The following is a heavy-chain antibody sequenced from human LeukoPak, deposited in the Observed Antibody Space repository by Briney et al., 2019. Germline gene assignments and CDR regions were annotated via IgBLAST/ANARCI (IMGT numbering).Heavy chain of an antibody. CDR3: ARDHYDDSVPFDH. V-gene: IGHV3-48*03. Sequence: SLRLWCAASACRLSSYEMKWVRHAPGKGRERVSDLSSSGSTIYYAETVKGRFSTYRDNSKNPLYRQMNSLRAEDTAVYYCARDHYDDSVPFDHWGQGTLVTVSS. CDR2: LSSSGSTI. CDR1: ACRLSSYE. J-gene: IGHJ4*02. D-gene: IGHD4-17*01.